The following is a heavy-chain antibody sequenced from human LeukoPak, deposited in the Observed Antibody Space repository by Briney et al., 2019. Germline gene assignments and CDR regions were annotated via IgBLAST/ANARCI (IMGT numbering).Heavy chain of an antibody. D-gene: IGHD6-6*01. V-gene: IGHV1-69*13. CDR3: ARTAIAAAGPYYFDY. J-gene: IGHJ4*02. CDR2: IIPIFGTA. CDR1: GGTFSSYA. Sequence: SVKVSCKASGGTFSSYAISWVRQAPGQGLEWMGGIIPIFGTANYAQKFQGRVTITADESTSTAYMELSSLRSEDTAVYYCARTAIAAAGPYYFDYWGQGTLVTVSS.